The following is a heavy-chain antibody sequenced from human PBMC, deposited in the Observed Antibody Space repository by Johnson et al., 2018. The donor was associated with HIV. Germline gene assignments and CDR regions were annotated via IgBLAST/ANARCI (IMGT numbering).Heavy chain of an antibody. J-gene: IGHJ3*02. D-gene: IGHD6-13*01. CDR1: GFTVSANY. CDR3: ARGIAAAAMTLHAFDI. CDR2: IYSGGST. Sequence: VQLVESGGDLVQPWGSLRLSCTASGFTVSANYMIWVRQAPGKGLEWVSVIYSGGSTYYADSVKGRFIISRDNSKNTLNLQMNSLRAEDTAVYYCARGIAAAAMTLHAFDIWGQGAVVTVPS. V-gene: IGHV3-66*01.